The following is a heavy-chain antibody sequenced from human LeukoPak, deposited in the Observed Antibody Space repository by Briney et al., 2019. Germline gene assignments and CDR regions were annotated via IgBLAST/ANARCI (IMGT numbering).Heavy chain of an antibody. V-gene: IGHV4-4*07. CDR3: ARVTYFDWLQFSFDY. CDR2: IYTSGST. Sequence: PSETLSFTCTVSGGSISSYYWSWIRQPAGKGLEWIGRIYTSGSTNYNPSLKSRVTMSVDTSKNQFSLKLSSVTAADTAAYYCARVTYFDWLQFSFDYWGQGTLVTVSS. CDR1: GGSISSYY. D-gene: IGHD3-9*01. J-gene: IGHJ4*02.